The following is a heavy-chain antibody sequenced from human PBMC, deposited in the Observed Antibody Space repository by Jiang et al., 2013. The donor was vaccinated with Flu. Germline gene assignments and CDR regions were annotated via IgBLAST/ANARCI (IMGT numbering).Heavy chain of an antibody. J-gene: IGHJ4*02. CDR3: ARGRSATIDS. Sequence: GSGLVKPSETLSLTCTVSGGSIKSDGYYWSWIRQHPGKGLEWIGYIHYSGNAYYNPSLKSRVVISVDTSKNQFSLKLGSVTAADTAVFYCARGRSATIDSWGQGTLVTVSS. V-gene: IGHV4-31*03. CDR1: GGSIKSDGYY. CDR2: IHYSGNA.